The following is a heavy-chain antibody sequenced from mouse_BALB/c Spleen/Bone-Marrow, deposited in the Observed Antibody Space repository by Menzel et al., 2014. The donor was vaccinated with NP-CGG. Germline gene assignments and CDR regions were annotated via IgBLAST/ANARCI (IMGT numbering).Heavy chain of an antibody. CDR2: IRNKANGYTT. Sequence: DVHLVESGGGLVQPGGSLRLSCATSGFTFTDYYMNWVRQPPGKALEWLGFIRNKANGYTTEYSASVKSRFTISRDNSQNILYLQMNTLRADDSATYYCARDKGRVFFDYWGQGTTLPVSS. V-gene: IGHV7-3*02. J-gene: IGHJ2*01. CDR1: GFTFTDYY. CDR3: ARDKGRVFFDY.